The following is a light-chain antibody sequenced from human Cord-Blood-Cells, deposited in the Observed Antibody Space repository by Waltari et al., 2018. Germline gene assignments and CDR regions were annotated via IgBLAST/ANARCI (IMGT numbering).Light chain of an antibody. CDR1: KLGDKY. CDR2: QDS. CDR3: QAWDSSTAGWV. J-gene: IGLJ3*02. Sequence: SYELTQPPSVSVSPGQTASITCSGDKLGDKYACWYQQKPGQSPVLVIYQDSKRPSGIPERLSGSNSGNTATLTISGTQAMDEADYYCQAWDSSTAGWVFGGGTKLTVL. V-gene: IGLV3-1*01.